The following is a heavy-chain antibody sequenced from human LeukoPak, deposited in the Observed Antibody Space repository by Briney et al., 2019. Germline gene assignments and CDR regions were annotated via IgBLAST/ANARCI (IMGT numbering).Heavy chain of an antibody. V-gene: IGHV1-2*02. D-gene: IGHD2-2*02. CDR2: INPDSGGT. J-gene: IGHJ3*02. Sequence: ASVKVSCKASGYTFTGFYLHWVRQAPGQGLEWMGWINPDSGGTKYAQKFQGRVTMTRDTSISTAYMELSRLRSDDTAVYYCASLYEDNAFDIWGQGTMVTVSS. CDR1: GYTFTGFY. CDR3: ASLYEDNAFDI.